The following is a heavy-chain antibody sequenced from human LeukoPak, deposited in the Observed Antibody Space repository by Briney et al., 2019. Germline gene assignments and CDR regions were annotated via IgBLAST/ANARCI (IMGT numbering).Heavy chain of an antibody. CDR3: AKDYKAYYYDSAIDY. D-gene: IGHD3-22*01. CDR1: GFTFSSYD. J-gene: IGHJ4*02. V-gene: IGHV3-30*18. Sequence: GGSLRLSCAASGFTFSSYDIHWVRQAPGKGLEWVAVISYDGSNKYYADSVKGRFTISRDNSKNTLYLQMNSLRAEDTAVYYCAKDYKAYYYDSAIDYWGQGTLVTVSS. CDR2: ISYDGSNK.